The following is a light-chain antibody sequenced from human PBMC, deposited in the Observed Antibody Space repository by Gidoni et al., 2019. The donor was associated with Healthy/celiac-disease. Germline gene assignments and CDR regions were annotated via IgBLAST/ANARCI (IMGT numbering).Light chain of an antibody. CDR1: QLISSY. J-gene: IGKJ4*01. CDR3: QHSYSTPPLP. V-gene: IGKV1-39*01. Sequence: DIQMTQSPSSLSASVGDRVTITCRASQLISSYLNLYQQKPGKAAKLLIYSASSLQSGFPSRFSGSVSATDCTLSISSLQPEDLATFDCQHSYSTPPLPFGGGTKVEIK. CDR2: SAS.